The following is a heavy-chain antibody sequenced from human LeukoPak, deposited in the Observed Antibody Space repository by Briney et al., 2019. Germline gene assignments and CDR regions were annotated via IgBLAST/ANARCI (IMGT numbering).Heavy chain of an antibody. CDR1: GGSFSGYY. V-gene: IGHV4-34*01. D-gene: IGHD4-17*01. Sequence: PSETLSLTCAVSGGSFSGYYWSWIRQPPGKGLEWIGYIYHSGSTYYNPSLKSRVTISVDRSKNQFSLKLSSVTAADTAVYYCARATHGDYAWFDPWGQGTLVTVSS. CDR2: IYHSGST. J-gene: IGHJ5*02. CDR3: ARATHGDYAWFDP.